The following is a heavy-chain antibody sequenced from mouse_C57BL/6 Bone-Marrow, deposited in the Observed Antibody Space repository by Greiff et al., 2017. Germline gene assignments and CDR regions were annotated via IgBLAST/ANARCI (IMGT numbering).Heavy chain of an antibody. V-gene: IGHV1-59*01. CDR1: GYTFTSYW. D-gene: IGHD1-1*01. Sequence: QVQLQQPGAELVRPGTSVKLSCKASGYTFTSYWMHWVKQRPGQGLEWIGVIDPSDSYTNYNQKFKGKATLTVDTSSSTAYMQLSSLTSEDSAVYYCAREFITTSMGYWGQGTSVTVSS. CDR3: AREFITTSMGY. J-gene: IGHJ4*01. CDR2: IDPSDSYT.